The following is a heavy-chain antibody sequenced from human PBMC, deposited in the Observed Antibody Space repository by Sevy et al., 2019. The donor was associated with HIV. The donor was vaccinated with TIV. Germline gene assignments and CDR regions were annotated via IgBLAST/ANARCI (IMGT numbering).Heavy chain of an antibody. D-gene: IGHD2-2*01. Sequence: GGSLRLSCAASGFTFSGSAMHWVRQASGKGLEWVGRIRSKANIYVKAYAASVKGRFTISRDDSKNTSYLQMNSLKTEDTAVYYCTGDNSCSYYFDYWGQGTLVTVSS. V-gene: IGHV3-73*01. CDR2: IRSKANIYVK. CDR3: TGDNSCSYYFDY. CDR1: GFTFSGSA. J-gene: IGHJ4*02.